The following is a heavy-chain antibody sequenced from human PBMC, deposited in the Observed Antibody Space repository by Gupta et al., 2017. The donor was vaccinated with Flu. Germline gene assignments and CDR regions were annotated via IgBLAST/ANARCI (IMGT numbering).Heavy chain of an antibody. CDR3: ARGDRAYCSPDSCYDLDR. D-gene: IGHD2-15*01. Sequence: YWSWIRQAPGKGLEWIGEINHGEYTNYNPSLESRVTISMDTSKNQISLKLRIVNAADTAVYFCARGDRAYCSPDSCYDLDRWGQGTLVTVS. V-gene: IGHV4-34*01. CDR1: Y. CDR2: INHGEYT. J-gene: IGHJ5*02.